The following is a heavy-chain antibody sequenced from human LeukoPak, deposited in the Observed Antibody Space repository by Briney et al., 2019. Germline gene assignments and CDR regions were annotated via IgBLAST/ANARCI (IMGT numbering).Heavy chain of an antibody. D-gene: IGHD4-17*01. V-gene: IGHV4-39*01. Sequence: SETLSLTCTVSGGSITSTTNYWGWFRQPPGKGLEWIKRIYYSGNTYYNPCLKSLVTRSIDATKNQVARKVTSVTAADTAVYYCARRGANGDYYGYWGQGTLVTVS. CDR1: GGSITSTTNY. CDR2: IYYSGNT. CDR3: ARRGANGDYYGY. J-gene: IGHJ4*02.